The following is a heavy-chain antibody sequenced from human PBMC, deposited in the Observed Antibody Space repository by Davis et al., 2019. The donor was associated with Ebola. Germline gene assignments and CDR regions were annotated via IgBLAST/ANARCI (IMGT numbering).Heavy chain of an antibody. V-gene: IGHV3-48*03. CDR2: ISSSGSTI. CDR1: GFIFSNYE. Sequence: GESLKISCAASGFIFSNYEMNWVRQAPGKGLEWVSYISSSGSTIYYADSVKGRFTISRDNAKNSLYLQMNSLRAEDTAVYYCARDFWFRRLDYWGQGTLVTVSS. D-gene: IGHD3-3*01. CDR3: ARDFWFRRLDY. J-gene: IGHJ4*02.